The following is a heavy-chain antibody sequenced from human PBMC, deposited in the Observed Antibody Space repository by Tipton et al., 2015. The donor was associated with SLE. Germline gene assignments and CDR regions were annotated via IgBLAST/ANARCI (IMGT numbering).Heavy chain of an antibody. V-gene: IGHV4-34*01. J-gene: IGHJ4*02. D-gene: IGHD3-10*01. Sequence: TLSLTCAVYGGSFSGYYWSWIRQPPGKGLEWIGEINHSGSTNYNPSLKSRVTKTVDTSKNQFSLKLSSVTAADTAVYYCARDQGGSGDYWGQGTLVTVSS. CDR1: GGSFSGYY. CDR2: INHSGST. CDR3: ARDQGGSGDY.